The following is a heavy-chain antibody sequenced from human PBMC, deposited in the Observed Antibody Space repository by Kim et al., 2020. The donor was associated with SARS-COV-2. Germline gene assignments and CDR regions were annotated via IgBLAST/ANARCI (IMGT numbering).Heavy chain of an antibody. CDR3: ARGFGYCSSTSCYASYYYGMDV. CDR1: GFTFSSYG. CDR2: IWYDGSNK. Sequence: GGSLRLSCAASGFTFSSYGMHWVRQAPGKGLEWVAVIWYDGSNKYYADSVKGRFTISRDNSKNTLYLQMNSLRAEDTAVYYCARGFGYCSSTSCYASYYYGMDVWGQGTTVTVSS. D-gene: IGHD2-2*03. J-gene: IGHJ6*02. V-gene: IGHV3-33*01.